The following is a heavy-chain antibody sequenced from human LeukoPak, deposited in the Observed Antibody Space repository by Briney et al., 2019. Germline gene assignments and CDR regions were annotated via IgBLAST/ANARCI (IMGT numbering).Heavy chain of an antibody. J-gene: IGHJ4*02. V-gene: IGHV1-46*01. D-gene: IGHD6-13*01. CDR3: ARVGSSWYAYFDY. CDR2: TNPSGGST. CDR1: GYTFTSYY. Sequence: ASVKVSCKASGYTFTSYYMHWVRQAPGQGLEWMGITNPSGGSTSYAQKFQGRVTMTRDMSTSTVYMELSSLRSEDTAVYYCARVGSSWYAYFDYWGQGTLVTVSS.